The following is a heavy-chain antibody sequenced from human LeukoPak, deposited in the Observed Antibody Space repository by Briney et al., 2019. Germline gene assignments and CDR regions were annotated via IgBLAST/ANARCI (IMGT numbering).Heavy chain of an antibody. CDR1: GGSISSYY. J-gene: IGHJ4*02. D-gene: IGHD3-9*01. CDR2: IYYSGST. CDR3: ARCRYYDILTGFDY. Sequence: SETLSLTCTVSGGSISSYYWSWIRQPPGKGLEWIGYIYYSGSTNYNPSLKSRVTLSVDTSKNQFSLKLSSVTAADTAVYYCARCRYYDILTGFDYWGQGTLVTVSS. V-gene: IGHV4-59*08.